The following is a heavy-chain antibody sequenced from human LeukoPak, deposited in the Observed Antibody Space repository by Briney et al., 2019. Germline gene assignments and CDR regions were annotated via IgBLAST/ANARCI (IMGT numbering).Heavy chain of an antibody. J-gene: IGHJ3*02. V-gene: IGHV3-23*01. CDR3: AKDAKLGMATMYSFDT. Sequence: KPGGSLRVXCAASGFTFSTYAMSWVRQAPGKELEWVSGISGSSGSTYYADSVKGRFTISRDNSKSSLYLQMNSLRAEDTAVYYCAKDAKLGMATMYSFDTWGQGTMVTVSS. CDR2: ISGSSGST. D-gene: IGHD5-24*01. CDR1: GFTFSTYA.